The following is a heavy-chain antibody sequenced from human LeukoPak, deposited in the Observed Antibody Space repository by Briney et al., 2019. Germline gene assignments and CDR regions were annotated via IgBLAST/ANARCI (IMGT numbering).Heavy chain of an antibody. D-gene: IGHD1-26*01. CDR3: ARGAFIVGAPYGMDV. V-gene: IGHV1-69*04. CDR2: IIPILGIA. J-gene: IGHJ6*02. CDR1: GGTFSSYA. Sequence: ASVKVSCKASGGTFSSYAISWLRQAPGQGLEWMGRIIPILGIANYAQKFQGRVTITADKSTSTAYMELSSLRSEDTAVYCCARGAFIVGAPYGMDVWGQGTTVTVSS.